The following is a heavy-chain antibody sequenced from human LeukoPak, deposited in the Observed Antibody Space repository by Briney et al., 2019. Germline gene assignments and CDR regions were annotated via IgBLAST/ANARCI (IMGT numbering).Heavy chain of an antibody. CDR1: GGSISSGDYY. D-gene: IGHD3-22*01. Sequence: SETLSLTCTVSGGSISSGDYYWSWIRQPPGKGLEWIGYIYYSGSTYYNPSLKSRVTISVDTSKNQFSLKLSSVTAAGTAVYYCARSLLDYYDSSGYYAFDIWGQGTMVTVSS. V-gene: IGHV4-30-4*01. CDR2: IYYSGST. J-gene: IGHJ3*02. CDR3: ARSLLDYYDSSGYYAFDI.